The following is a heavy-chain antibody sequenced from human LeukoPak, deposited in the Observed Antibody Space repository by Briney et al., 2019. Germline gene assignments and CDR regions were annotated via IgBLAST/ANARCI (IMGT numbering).Heavy chain of an antibody. CDR3: ARQRGYSSSWSRRTFDY. D-gene: IGHD6-13*01. Sequence: SETLSLTCTVSGGSISSYYWSWIRQPPGKGLEWIGYIYYSGSTNYNPSLKSRVTISVDTSKNQSSLKLSSVTAADTAVYYCARQRGYSSSWSRRTFDYWGQGTLVTVSS. V-gene: IGHV4-59*01. CDR1: GGSISSYY. CDR2: IYYSGST. J-gene: IGHJ4*02.